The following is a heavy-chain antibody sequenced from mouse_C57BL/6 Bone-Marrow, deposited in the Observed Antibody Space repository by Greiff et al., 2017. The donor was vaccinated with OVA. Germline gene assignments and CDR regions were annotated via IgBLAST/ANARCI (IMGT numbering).Heavy chain of an antibody. D-gene: IGHD2-4*01. V-gene: IGHV5-4*03. CDR2: ISDGGSYT. CDR1: GFTFSSYA. Sequence: EVKLVESGGGLVKPGGSLKLSCAASGFTFSSYAMSWVRQTPEKRLEWVATISDGGSYTYYPDNVKGRFTISRDNAKNNLYLQMSHLKSEVTAMYYCARALDSWFAYWGQGTLVTVSA. J-gene: IGHJ3*01. CDR3: ARALDSWFAY.